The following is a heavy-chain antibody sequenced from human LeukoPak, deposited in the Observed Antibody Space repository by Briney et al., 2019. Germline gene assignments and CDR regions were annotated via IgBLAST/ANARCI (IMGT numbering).Heavy chain of an antibody. J-gene: IGHJ4*02. CDR3: ARGRPVNYCSSTSCRKFDY. D-gene: IGHD2-2*01. V-gene: IGHV4-34*01. CDR1: GGSFSGYY. CDR2: INHSGST. Sequence: SETLSLTCAVYGGSFSGYYWSWIRPPPGKGLEWIGEINHSGSTNYNPSLKSRVTISVDTSKNQFSLKLSSVTAADTAVYYCARGRPVNYCSSTSCRKFDYWGQGTLVTVSS.